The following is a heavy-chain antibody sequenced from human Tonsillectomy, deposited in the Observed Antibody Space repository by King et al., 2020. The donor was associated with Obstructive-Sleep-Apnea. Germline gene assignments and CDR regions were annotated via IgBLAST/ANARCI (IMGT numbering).Heavy chain of an antibody. CDR3: ARDVPYCGGDCYTADWFDP. CDR2: SFYSGST. V-gene: IGHV4-39*07. D-gene: IGHD2-21*02. Sequence: QLQESGPGLVKPSETLSLTCTVSGCSISSSNYYWGWIRQPPGKRLEWIGSSFYSGSTYYNPSLMSRVTISVDTSKNQFSLKLSSVTAADTAVHYCARDVPYCGGDCYTADWFDPWGQGTLVTVSS. CDR1: GCSISSSNYY. J-gene: IGHJ5*02.